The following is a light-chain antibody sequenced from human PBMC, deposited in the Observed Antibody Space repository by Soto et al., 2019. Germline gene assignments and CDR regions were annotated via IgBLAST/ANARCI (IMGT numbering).Light chain of an antibody. CDR3: ATWDGKV. V-gene: IGLV1-51*01. CDR2: DND. CDR1: SSKIGNNH. Sequence: QSVLTQPPSVSAAPGETVTISCSGSSSKIGNNHVSWYKQLPGTAPKLLIYDNDKRPSGIPDRFSGSKSATSATLGITGLQAGDEADYYCATWDGKVFGTGTKLTVL. J-gene: IGLJ1*01.